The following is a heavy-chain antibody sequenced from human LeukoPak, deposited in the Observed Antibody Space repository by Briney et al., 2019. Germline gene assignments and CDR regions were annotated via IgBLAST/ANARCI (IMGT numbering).Heavy chain of an antibody. CDR2: MNPNSGNT. D-gene: IGHD3-10*01. CDR1: GYTFSRYD. J-gene: IGHJ4*02. V-gene: IGHV1-8*01. Sequence: ASVKVSCKVSGYTFSRYDINWVRQASGQGLEWMGWMNPNSGNTGYAQKLQGRLTITRNTSINTAYMELSSLRSEDTAVYYCARDYYGSGSYYDWGQGTLVTVSS. CDR3: ARDYYGSGSYYD.